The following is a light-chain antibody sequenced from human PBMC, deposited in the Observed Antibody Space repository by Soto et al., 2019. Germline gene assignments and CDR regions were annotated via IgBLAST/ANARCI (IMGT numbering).Light chain of an antibody. CDR1: SSDVGGYNY. Sequence: QSALTQPACVSGSPGQSITISCTGTSSDVGGYNYVSWYQQHPGKAPKLMIYDVSNRPSWVSNRFSGSKSGNTASLTISGLQAEDEADYYCSSYTSSSTPVFGTGSKVTVL. V-gene: IGLV2-14*03. CDR2: DVS. CDR3: SSYTSSSTPV. J-gene: IGLJ1*01.